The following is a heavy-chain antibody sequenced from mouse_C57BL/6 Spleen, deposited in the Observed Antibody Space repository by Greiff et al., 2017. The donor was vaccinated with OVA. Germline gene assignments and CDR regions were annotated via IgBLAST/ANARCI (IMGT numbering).Heavy chain of an antibody. V-gene: IGHV1-69*01. CDR3: ARGGYDYSWFAY. D-gene: IGHD2-4*01. Sequence: QVQLQQPGAELVMPGASVKLSCKASGYTFTSYWMHWVKQRPGQGLEWIGEIDPSDSYTNYNQKVKGKSTLTVDKSSSTAYMQLSSLTSEDFAVYYCARGGYDYSWFAYWGQGTLVTVSA. J-gene: IGHJ3*01. CDR2: IDPSDSYT. CDR1: GYTFTSYW.